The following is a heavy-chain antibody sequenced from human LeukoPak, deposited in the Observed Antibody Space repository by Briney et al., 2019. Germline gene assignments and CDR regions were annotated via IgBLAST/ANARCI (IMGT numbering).Heavy chain of an antibody. Sequence: PGGSLRLSCAASGFTLSSYSMNWVRQAPGKGLEWVSSISSSSSYTYYADSVKGRFTISRDNAKNSLYLQMNSLRAEDTAVYYCARGGATNYWGQGTLVTVSS. CDR2: ISSSSSYT. CDR1: GFTLSSYS. J-gene: IGHJ4*02. D-gene: IGHD1-26*01. V-gene: IGHV3-21*01. CDR3: ARGGATNY.